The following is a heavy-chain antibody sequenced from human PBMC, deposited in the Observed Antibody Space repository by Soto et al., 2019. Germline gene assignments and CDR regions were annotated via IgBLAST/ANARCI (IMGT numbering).Heavy chain of an antibody. CDR3: AKIPVMIVGVSYFDY. V-gene: IGHV3-30*18. CDR2: ISYDGSNK. D-gene: IGHD3-22*01. CDR1: GFAFSSYG. J-gene: IGHJ4*02. Sequence: GGSLRLSCAASGFAFSSYGMHWVRQAPGKGLEWVAVISYDGSNKYYADSVKGRFTISRDNSKNTLYLQMNSLRAEDTAVYYCAKIPVMIVGVSYFDYWGQGTLVTVSS.